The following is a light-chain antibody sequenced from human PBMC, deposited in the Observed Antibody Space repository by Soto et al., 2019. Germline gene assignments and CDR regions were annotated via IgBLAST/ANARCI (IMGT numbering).Light chain of an antibody. CDR2: DVS. J-gene: IGLJ2*01. CDR3: CSYGGGRTPLV. Sequence: QSVLTQPRSVSGSPGQSVAISCTGSRSDVGGYKYVSWYQQFPGKAPKLIIYDVSRRPSGVPDRFSGSKSGNTASLTISGLQAEDEGDYYCCSYGGGRTPLVFGGGTKLTVL. CDR1: RSDVGGYKY. V-gene: IGLV2-11*01.